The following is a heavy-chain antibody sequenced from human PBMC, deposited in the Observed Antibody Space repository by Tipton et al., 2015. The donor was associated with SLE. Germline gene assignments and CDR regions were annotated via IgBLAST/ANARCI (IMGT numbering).Heavy chain of an antibody. CDR3: AQEGAGDGSVLDH. D-gene: IGHD5-24*01. CDR1: GFALSSSA. J-gene: IGHJ4*02. Sequence: SLRLSCAASGFALSSSAMHWVRQAPGKGLEWVAVIWLDGTNIKYADSVRGRFAISRDNSKNTLFLQMRSVRPEDTAVYYCAQEGAGDGSVLDHWGQGALVTVSS. CDR2: IWLDGTNI. V-gene: IGHV3-30*18.